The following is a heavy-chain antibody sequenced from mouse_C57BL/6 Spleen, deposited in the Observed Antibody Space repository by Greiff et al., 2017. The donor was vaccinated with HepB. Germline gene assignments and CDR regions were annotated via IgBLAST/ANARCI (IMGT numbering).Heavy chain of an antibody. D-gene: IGHD1-1*01. J-gene: IGHJ1*03. CDR2: INPSTGGT. V-gene: IGHV1-42*01. Sequence: EVKLMESGPELVKPGASVKISCKASGYSFTGYYMNWVKQSPEKSLEWIGEINPSTGGTTYNQKFKAKATLTVDKSSSTAYMQLKSLTSEDSAVYYCAYYYGRDFDVWGTGTTVTVSS. CDR1: GYSFTGYY. CDR3: AYYYGRDFDV.